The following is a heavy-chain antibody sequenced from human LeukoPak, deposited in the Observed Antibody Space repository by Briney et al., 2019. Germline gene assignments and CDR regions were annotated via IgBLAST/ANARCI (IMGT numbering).Heavy chain of an antibody. CDR2: ISGSGDST. Sequence: GGSLRLSCAAPEFIFGSYAMSWVRQAPGKGLQWVSGISGSGDSTYYADSVNGRFTISRNNSKNTLYLQMISLRAEDTAVYYCAKGGGSYFRRVTYYYYYMDVWGKGTTVTVSS. V-gene: IGHV3-23*01. J-gene: IGHJ6*03. D-gene: IGHD1-26*01. CDR3: AKGGGSYFRRVTYYYYYMDV. CDR1: EFIFGSYA.